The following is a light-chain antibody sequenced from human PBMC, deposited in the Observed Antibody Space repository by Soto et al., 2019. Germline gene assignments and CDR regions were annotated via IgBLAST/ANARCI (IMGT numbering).Light chain of an antibody. V-gene: IGKV1-6*01. CDR1: QGIRNE. CDR3: LQDYHYPFT. CDR2: AAC. J-gene: IGKJ3*01. Sequence: AIQMTQSPSSLSASVVYRVTITCRASQGIRNEVGWYQQKPGKASKLLIYAACSLQSGVPSRFSGSGSCTDLTLTIRGLQPEDFATYYCLQDYHYPFTFGPGTKVDI.